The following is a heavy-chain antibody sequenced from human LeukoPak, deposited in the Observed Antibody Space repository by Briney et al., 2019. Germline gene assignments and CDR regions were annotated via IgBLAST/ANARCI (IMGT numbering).Heavy chain of an antibody. V-gene: IGHV3-74*01. Sequence: GGSLRLSCAASGFTFSSYWMHWVRHAPGKGLVWVSRINSDGSSTSYAESVKGRFTISRDNAKNTLYLQMNSLRAEDTAVYYCARDQGGILTGYYTEFDYWGQGTLVTVSS. CDR3: ARDQGGILTGYYTEFDY. CDR1: GFTFSSYW. CDR2: INSDGSST. J-gene: IGHJ4*02. D-gene: IGHD3-9*01.